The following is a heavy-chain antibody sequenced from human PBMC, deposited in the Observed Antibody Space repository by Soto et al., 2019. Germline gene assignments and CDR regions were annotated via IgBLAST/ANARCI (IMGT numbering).Heavy chain of an antibody. J-gene: IGHJ3*02. CDR1: GGSISSYY. D-gene: IGHD6-13*01. V-gene: IGHV4-59*01. CDR3: ARAVPRIVPGAGKLYGDFDI. Sequence: SETLSLTCTVSGGSISSYYWSWIRQPPGKGLEWLGYIYYSGSTTYNPSLKSRVTISVVTSKNQLYLKLSSVTAADTAVYYCARAVPRIVPGAGKLYGDFDIWGQGTMVTVSS. CDR2: IYYSGST.